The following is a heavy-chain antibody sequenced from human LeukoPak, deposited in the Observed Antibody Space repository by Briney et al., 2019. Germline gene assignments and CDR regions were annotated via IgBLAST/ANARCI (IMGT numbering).Heavy chain of an antibody. D-gene: IGHD4-17*01. CDR2: INGDGSST. V-gene: IGHV3-74*01. CDR1: GITFGSYW. CDR3: ARGTGNYGDWDY. J-gene: IGHJ4*02. Sequence: GGSLRLSCAASGITFGSYWMHWVRQAPGKGLVWVSRINGDGSSTNYADSVKCRFTISRDNAKNTLYLQMNSLRAEDTAVYYCARGTGNYGDWDYWGQGTLVTVSS.